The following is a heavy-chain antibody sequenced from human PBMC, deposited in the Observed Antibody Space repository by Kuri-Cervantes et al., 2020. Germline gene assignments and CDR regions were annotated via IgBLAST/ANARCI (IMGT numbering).Heavy chain of an antibody. D-gene: IGHD3-22*01. CDR3: ARGRFGYYYDSSGYPPSTFDY. Sequence: GSLRLSCAVYGGSFSGYYWSWIRQTPGKGLEWIGEINHSGSTNYNPSLKSRVTISVDTSKNQFSLKLSSVTAADTAVYYCARGRFGYYYDSSGYPPSTFDYWGQGTLVTVSS. J-gene: IGHJ4*02. CDR2: INHSGST. V-gene: IGHV4-34*01. CDR1: GGSFSGYY.